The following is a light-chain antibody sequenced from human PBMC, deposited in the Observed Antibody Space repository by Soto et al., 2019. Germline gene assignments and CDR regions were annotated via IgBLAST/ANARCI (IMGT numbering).Light chain of an antibody. CDR2: EVS. CDR1: SSDGGGYNY. V-gene: IGLV2-14*01. CDR3: ASYTSSSSYV. J-gene: IGLJ1*01. Sequence: SALTQPAYVSGSPGQSITSSSSRTSSDGGGYNYVSLYQQHPGKAPKLMIYEVSNRPSWVPNRFSGSKSGNTASLAISGLQAEDEAGYYCASYTSSSSYVFGTGTKVTVL.